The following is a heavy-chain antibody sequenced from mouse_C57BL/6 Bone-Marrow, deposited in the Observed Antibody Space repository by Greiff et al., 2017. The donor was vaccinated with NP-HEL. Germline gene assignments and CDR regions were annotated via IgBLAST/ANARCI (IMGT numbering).Heavy chain of an antibody. J-gene: IGHJ4*01. V-gene: IGHV7-3*01. CDR3: ERSLFYDCYPTLYYAMDY. D-gene: IGHD2-3*01. CDR1: GFTFTDYY. Sequence: DVKLVESGGGLVQPGGSLSLSCAASGFTFTDYYMSWVRQPPGKALEWLGFIRNKANGYTTEYSASVKGRFTISRDNSKSILYLQMNALRAEGSATYYCERSLFYDCYPTLYYAMDYWGQGTSVTVSS. CDR2: IRNKANGYTT.